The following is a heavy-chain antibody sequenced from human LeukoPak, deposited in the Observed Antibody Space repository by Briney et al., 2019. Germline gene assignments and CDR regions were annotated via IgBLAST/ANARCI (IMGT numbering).Heavy chain of an antibody. CDR3: ARDGIVGATQLDY. J-gene: IGHJ4*02. CDR2: ISSSGSTI. Sequence: GGSLRLSCAASGFTFSDYYMSWILQAPGKELEWVSYISSSGSTIYYADSVKGRFTISRDNAKNSLYLQMNSLRAEDTAVYYCARDGIVGATQLDYWGQGTLVTVSS. D-gene: IGHD1-26*01. V-gene: IGHV3-11*01. CDR1: GFTFSDYY.